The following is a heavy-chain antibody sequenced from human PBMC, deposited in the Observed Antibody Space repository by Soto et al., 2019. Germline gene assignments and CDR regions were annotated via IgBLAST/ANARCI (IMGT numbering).Heavy chain of an antibody. CDR3: ARDRLMATSATNRYYYGMDV. V-gene: IGHV4-31*03. Sequence: SETLSLTCTVSGGSIKRGGYYWSWVRKHPGKGLEWIGHVYHSGSTYYNPSLKSRVTMSIDTSKNQFSLKLSSVTAADTAMYYCARDRLMATSATNRYYYGMDVWGQGTTVTVSS. D-gene: IGHD2-8*01. CDR2: VYHSGST. CDR1: GGSIKRGGYY. J-gene: IGHJ6*02.